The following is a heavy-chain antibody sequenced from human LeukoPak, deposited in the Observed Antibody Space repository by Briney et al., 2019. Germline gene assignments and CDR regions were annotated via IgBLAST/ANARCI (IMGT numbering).Heavy chain of an antibody. CDR2: ISWNSGGI. V-gene: IGHV3-9*03. Sequence: GRSLRLSCAASGFTFDDYAMHWVRQAPGKGLEWVSGISWNSGGIGYADSVKGRFTISRDNAKNSLYLQMNSLRAEDMALYYCAKGHTAMVDDAFDIWGQGTMVTVSS. CDR3: AKGHTAMVDDAFDI. D-gene: IGHD5-18*01. CDR1: GFTFDDYA. J-gene: IGHJ3*02.